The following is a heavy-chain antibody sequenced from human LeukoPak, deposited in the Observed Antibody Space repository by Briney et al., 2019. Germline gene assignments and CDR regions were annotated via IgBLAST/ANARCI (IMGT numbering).Heavy chain of an antibody. CDR3: ATGGDRNKLGY. CDR2: ILYTGTT. J-gene: IGHJ4*02. V-gene: IGHV4-59*08. D-gene: IGHD1/OR15-1a*01. CDR1: SGSISSSY. Sequence: SETLSLTRTVSSGSISSSYWSWIRQPPGKGLEWIGVILYTGTTNYNPSLKSRLTISRDPSKNQFSLKLTSVTAADTAVYYCATGGDRNKLGYWGQGTLVTVSS.